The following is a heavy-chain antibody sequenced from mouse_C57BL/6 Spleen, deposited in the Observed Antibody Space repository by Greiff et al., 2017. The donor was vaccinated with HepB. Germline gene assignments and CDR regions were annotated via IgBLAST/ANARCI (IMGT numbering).Heavy chain of an antibody. V-gene: IGHV1-62-2*01. CDR3: ARHEDVYYDYDEEAWFAY. CDR2: FYPGSGSI. D-gene: IGHD2-4*01. CDR1: GYTFTEYT. Sequence: QVQLKQSGAELVKPGASVKLSCKASGYTFTEYTIHWVKQRSGQGLEWIGWFYPGSGSIKYNEKFKDKATLTADKSSSTVYMELSRLTSEDSAVYFCARHEDVYYDYDEEAWFAYWGQGTLVTVSA. J-gene: IGHJ3*01.